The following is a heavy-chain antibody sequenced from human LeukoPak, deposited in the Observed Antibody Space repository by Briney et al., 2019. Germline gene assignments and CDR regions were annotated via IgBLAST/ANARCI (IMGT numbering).Heavy chain of an antibody. CDR2: IYYSGST. D-gene: IGHD5-18*01. V-gene: IGHV4-59*01. CDR1: GGSISSYY. CDR3: ASNVDTAMALDY. J-gene: IGHJ4*02. Sequence: SETLSLTCTVSGGSISSYYWSWIRQPPGKGLEWIGYIYYSGSTNYNLSLKSRVTISVDTSKNQFSLKLSSVTAADTAVYYCASNVDTAMALDYWGRGTLVTVSS.